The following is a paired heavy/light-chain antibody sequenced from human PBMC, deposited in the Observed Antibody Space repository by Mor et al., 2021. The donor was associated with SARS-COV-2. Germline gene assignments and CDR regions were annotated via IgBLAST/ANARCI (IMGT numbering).Heavy chain of an antibody. Sequence: QVQLVQSGAEVKKPGASVKVSCKASGYTFTDYYMHWVRQAPGQGLEWMGIINPSGGSTTYAQKFQGRVTMTRDTSTNTVYMELSSLRSEDTAVYYCARTHLKRSCRFDYWGQGTLVTVSS. CDR1: GYTFTDYY. V-gene: IGHV1-46*01. CDR2: INPSGGST. CDR3: ARTHLKRSCRFDY. D-gene: IGHD3-16*02. J-gene: IGHJ4*02.
Light chain of an antibody. CDR1: QSLLHTNGYNY. Sequence: DIVMTQSPLSLPVTPGEPASISCRSSQSLLHTNGYNYLDWYLQKPGQSPQLLIYLGSNRASGVPDRFSGSGSGTDFTLKISRVEAEDVGVYFCMQALQTPETFGQGTKLEIK. J-gene: IGKJ2*01. CDR3: MQALQTPET. V-gene: IGKV2-28*01. CDR2: LGS.